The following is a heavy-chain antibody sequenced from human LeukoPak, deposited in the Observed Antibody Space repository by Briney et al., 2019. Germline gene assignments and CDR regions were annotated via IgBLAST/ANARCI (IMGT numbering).Heavy chain of an antibody. Sequence: GGYLRLSCAASGFTFDNYGMSWVRQAPGQGLEWVSAINWNGGGTGYADSVKGRFTISRDNAKNSLYLQMNSLRVEDTALYHCARVHQLLSSGGWSDPWGQGTLVTVSS. CDR1: GFTFDNYG. D-gene: IGHD2-2*01. V-gene: IGHV3-20*01. CDR3: ARVHQLLSSGGWSDP. CDR2: INWNGGGT. J-gene: IGHJ5*02.